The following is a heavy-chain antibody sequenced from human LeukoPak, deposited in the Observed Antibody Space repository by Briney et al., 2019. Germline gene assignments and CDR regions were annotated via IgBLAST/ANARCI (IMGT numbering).Heavy chain of an antibody. D-gene: IGHD6-19*01. V-gene: IGHV3-30-3*01. CDR2: ISYDGSNK. CDR3: AGENAIAVADNDY. CDR1: GFTFSSYA. Sequence: GGSLRLSCAASGFTFSSYAMHWVRQAPGKGLEWVAVISYDGSNKYYADSVKGRFTISRDNSKNTLYLQMNSLRAEDTAVYYCAGENAIAVADNDYWGQGTPVTVSS. J-gene: IGHJ4*02.